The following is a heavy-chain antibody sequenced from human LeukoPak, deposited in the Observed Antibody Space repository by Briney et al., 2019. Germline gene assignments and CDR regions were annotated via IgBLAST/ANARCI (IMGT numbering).Heavy chain of an antibody. D-gene: IGHD3-10*01. CDR2: IYYSGST. V-gene: IGHV4-39*01. CDR3: ASYYYDSGTFYTKYFDP. J-gene: IGHJ5*02. Sequence: SETLSLTCTVSNGSISSSNYYWVWIRQPPGKGLEWIGTIYYSGSTYYNPSLKCRVTISVDASKNQFSLRLTSVTAADTAVYYCASYYYDSGTFYTKYFDPWGQGTLVTVSS. CDR1: NGSISSSNYY.